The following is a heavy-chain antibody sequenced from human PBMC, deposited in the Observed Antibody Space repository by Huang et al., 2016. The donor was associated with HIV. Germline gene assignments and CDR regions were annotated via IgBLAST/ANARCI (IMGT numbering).Heavy chain of an antibody. Sequence: VQLVQSGAEVKKPGSSVRVSCRSSGDTFRKYAISWVRPAPGQGREWMGGISPSVGTTKDAQRFQGGITISANESTSTVYVELRSLALQDTAVYYCARGMWDSNWDGTDWLLRHFDSWGQGTLVTVSS. V-gene: IGHV1-69*13. CDR2: ISPSVGTT. J-gene: IGHJ4*02. D-gene: IGHD2-15*01. CDR3: ARGMWDSNWDGTDWLLRHFDS. CDR1: GDTFRKYA.